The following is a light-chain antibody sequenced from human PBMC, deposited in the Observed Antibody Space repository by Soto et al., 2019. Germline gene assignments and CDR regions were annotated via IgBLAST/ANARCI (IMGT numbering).Light chain of an antibody. CDR2: GAS. V-gene: IGKV3-15*01. J-gene: IGKJ4*01. Sequence: EIVMTQSPAALSVSPGDAATLSCRASQSVHSRLAWYQQKPGQAPRLLIYGASTRASGIPARFRGSGSGTEFTLTISSLQSEDFAVYYCQHYNRWPLTFGGGTKVDIK. CDR3: QHYNRWPLT. CDR1: QSVHSR.